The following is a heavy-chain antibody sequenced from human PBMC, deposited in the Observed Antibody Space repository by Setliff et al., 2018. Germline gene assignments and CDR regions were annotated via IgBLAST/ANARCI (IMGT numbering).Heavy chain of an antibody. CDR2: IYYTGTT. J-gene: IGHJ5*02. Sequence: SETLSLTCRVSGGSISSGNYYWGLIRQPPGKGLEWVGYIYYTGTTNYNPSLKSRVTISVDTSKNQFSLKLSSVTAADTALYYCAKADEGPRRASGSYYPLLRFDPWGQGTLVTVSS. D-gene: IGHD3-10*01. CDR1: GGSISSGNYY. V-gene: IGHV4-61*01. CDR3: AKADEGPRRASGSYYPLLRFDP.